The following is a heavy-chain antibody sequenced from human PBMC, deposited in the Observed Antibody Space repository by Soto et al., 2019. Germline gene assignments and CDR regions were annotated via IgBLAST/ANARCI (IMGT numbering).Heavy chain of an antibody. Sequence: GGSLRLSCAASGFIISGFGIHWVRQASGKGLEWVGRIRDKGNNYATSYAASMKGRFTISRDDSETTAYLQMNSLITEDTAVYYCARYRPGSGALDYWGQGTLVTVSS. CDR2: IRDKGNNYAT. J-gene: IGHJ4*02. V-gene: IGHV3-73*01. D-gene: IGHD3-10*01. CDR3: ARYRPGSGALDY. CDR1: GFIISGFG.